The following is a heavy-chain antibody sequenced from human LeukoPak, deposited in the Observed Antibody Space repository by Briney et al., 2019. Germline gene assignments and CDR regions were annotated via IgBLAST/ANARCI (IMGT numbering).Heavy chain of an antibody. V-gene: IGHV4-34*01. J-gene: IGHJ4*02. CDR3: ARLGYYDFWSGYYIWDY. Sequence: PSETLSLTCAVYGGSFSGYYWSWIRQPPGKGLKWIGEINHSGSTNYNPSLKSRVTISVDTSKNQFSLKLSSVTAADTAVYYCARLGYYDFWSGYYIWDYWGQGTLVTVSS. D-gene: IGHD3-3*01. CDR1: GGSFSGYY. CDR2: INHSGST.